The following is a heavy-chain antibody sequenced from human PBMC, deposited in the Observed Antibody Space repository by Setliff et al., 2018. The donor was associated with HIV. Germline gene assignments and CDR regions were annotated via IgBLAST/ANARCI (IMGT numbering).Heavy chain of an antibody. D-gene: IGHD3-10*01. CDR2: IIPLVTIA. CDR3: ARGRYGSGTYWGLYYYYYMDV. V-gene: IGHV1-69*10. J-gene: IGHJ6*03. Sequence: VASVKVSCKASGDTFSTYAITWVRQAPGQGLEWMGGIIPLVTIANYAQEFQGRVRFTADKSTSTAYMELNSLRSDDTAVYYCARGRYGSGTYWGLYYYYYMDVWG. CDR1: GDTFSTYA.